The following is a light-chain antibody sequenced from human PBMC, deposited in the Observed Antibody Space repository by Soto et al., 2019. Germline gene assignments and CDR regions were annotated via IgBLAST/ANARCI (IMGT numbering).Light chain of an antibody. J-gene: IGKJ4*01. Sequence: EIVLTQSPGTLSLSPGERATLSCRASQNVYNNYLAWYQQKPGQAPRLLINGASSRATGIPDRFSGSGSGTDFTLNISRLEPEELAVYYWQRYGSSPPTFGGGTKVAIQ. V-gene: IGKV3-20*01. CDR1: QNVYNNY. CDR2: GAS. CDR3: QRYGSSPPT.